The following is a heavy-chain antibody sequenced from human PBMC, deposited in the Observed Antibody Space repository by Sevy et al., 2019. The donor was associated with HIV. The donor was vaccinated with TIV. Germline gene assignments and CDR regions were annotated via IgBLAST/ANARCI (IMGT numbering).Heavy chain of an antibody. J-gene: IGHJ3*02. CDR3: TRETTYYDASGPVPGDI. V-gene: IGHV3-30*02. CDR2: MRKVGLTT. CDR1: IFTFNIYG. Sequence: GGSLRLSCAASIFTFNIYGMQWVRQAPGKGLERVAYMRKVGLTTYYADSVKGRFTISRDSSKNTLYLQMNSLRIGDAALYYCTRETTYYDASGPVPGDIWGQGTMVTVSS. D-gene: IGHD3-16*01.